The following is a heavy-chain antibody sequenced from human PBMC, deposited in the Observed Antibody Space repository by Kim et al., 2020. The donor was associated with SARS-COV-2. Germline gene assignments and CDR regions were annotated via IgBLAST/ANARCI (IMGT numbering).Heavy chain of an antibody. CDR2: IIPIFGTA. V-gene: IGHV1-69*13. Sequence: SVKVSCKASGGTFSSYAISWVRQAPGQGLEWMGGIIPIFGTANYAQKFQGRVTITADESTSTAYMELSSLRSEDTAMYYCARDHSYGGNQPSEYYYYYGMDVWGQGTTVTVSS. J-gene: IGHJ6*02. CDR3: ARDHSYGGNQPSEYYYYYGMDV. CDR1: GGTFSSYA. D-gene: IGHD2-15*01.